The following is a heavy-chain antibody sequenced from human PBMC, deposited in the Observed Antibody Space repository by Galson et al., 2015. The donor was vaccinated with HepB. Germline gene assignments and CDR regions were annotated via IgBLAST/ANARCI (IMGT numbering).Heavy chain of an antibody. Sequence: SLRLSCAASGFRFYSYSMNWVRQTPGKGLEWVSYISSSSSIINYADSVKGRLTISRDNAKNSLYLQMNSLRAEDTAVYYCARAGDLDYWGQGTLVTVSS. CDR3: ARAGDLDY. J-gene: IGHJ4*02. CDR1: GFRFYSYS. CDR2: ISSSSSII. V-gene: IGHV3-48*01.